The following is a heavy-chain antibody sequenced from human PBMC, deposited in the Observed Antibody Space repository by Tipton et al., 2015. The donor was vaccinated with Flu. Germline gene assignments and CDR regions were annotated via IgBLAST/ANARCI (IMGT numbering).Heavy chain of an antibody. CDR3: ARSSRGWYRAMFD. CDR2: ISNSGSS. J-gene: IGHJ4*02. CDR1: GYSISSGYY. Sequence: TLSLTCTVSGYSISSGYYWGWIRQPPGKGLEWIAYISNSGSSNYNPSLKSRITVSVDTSKNQFSLILSSVTAADTAVYYCARSSRGWYRAMFDWGQGTLVTVSS. V-gene: IGHV4-38-2*02. D-gene: IGHD6-19*01.